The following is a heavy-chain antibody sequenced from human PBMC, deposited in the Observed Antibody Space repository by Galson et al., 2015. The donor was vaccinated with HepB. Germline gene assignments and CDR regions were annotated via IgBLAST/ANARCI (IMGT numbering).Heavy chain of an antibody. Sequence: GFTFSSYWMHWVRQAPGKGPVWVSRINSDGSTTSYADSVKGRFTISRDNAKNTLSLQMNSLRAEDTAVYYCLVEVTAAIPTWGQGTLVTVSS. CDR2: INSDGSTT. V-gene: IGHV3-74*01. D-gene: IGHD2-21*02. CDR3: LVEVTAAIPT. CDR1: GFTFSSYW. J-gene: IGHJ5*02.